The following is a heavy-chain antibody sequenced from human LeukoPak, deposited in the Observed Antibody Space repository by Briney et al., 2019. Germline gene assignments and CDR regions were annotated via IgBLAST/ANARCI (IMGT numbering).Heavy chain of an antibody. CDR1: GYTFTRYG. J-gene: IGHJ6*02. V-gene: IGHV1-18*01. CDR2: ISAYNGNT. Sequence: ASVKVSCKASGYTFTRYGISWVRQAPGQGLEWMGWISAYNGNTNYAQKLQGRVTMTTDTSTSTAYMELRSLRSDDTAVYYCARDPGTDYDFWSGYRGYYGMDVWGQGTTVTVSS. D-gene: IGHD3-3*01. CDR3: ARDPGTDYDFWSGYRGYYGMDV.